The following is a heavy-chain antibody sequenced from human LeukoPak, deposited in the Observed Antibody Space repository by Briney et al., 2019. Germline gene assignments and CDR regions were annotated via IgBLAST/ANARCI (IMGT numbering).Heavy chain of an antibody. Sequence: GGSLRLSCAASGFTVGSDHMSWVRQAPGKGLEWVSAISGSGGSTNYADSVKGRVTVSRDNSKSTLYLQMNSLRAEDTAVYYCAKSSYYDSSGYYREYYFDYWGQGTLVTVSS. CDR1: GFTVGSDH. V-gene: IGHV3-23*01. CDR3: AKSSYYDSSGYYREYYFDY. D-gene: IGHD3-22*01. CDR2: ISGSGGST. J-gene: IGHJ4*02.